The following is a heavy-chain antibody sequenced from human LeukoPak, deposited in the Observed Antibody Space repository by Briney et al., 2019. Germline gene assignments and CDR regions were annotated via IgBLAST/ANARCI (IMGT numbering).Heavy chain of an antibody. J-gene: IGHJ3*02. Sequence: QPGGSLRLSCAASGFTFSSYGMHWVRQAPGKGLEWVAFIRYDGSNKYYADSVKGRFTISRDNSKNTPYLQMNSLRAEDTAVYYCARPFSGYETNAFDIWGQGTMVTVSS. CDR2: IRYDGSNK. CDR3: ARPFSGYETNAFDI. CDR1: GFTFSSYG. V-gene: IGHV3-30*02. D-gene: IGHD5-12*01.